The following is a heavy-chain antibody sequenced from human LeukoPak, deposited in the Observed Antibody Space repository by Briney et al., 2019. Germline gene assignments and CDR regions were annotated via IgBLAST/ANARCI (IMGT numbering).Heavy chain of an antibody. CDR3: ARNSYCECSNCYAWSDP. CDR1: GYTFTDYY. CDR2: IFPHSGGT. Sequence: PMASVKVSCKASGYTFTDYYIHWVRQAPGQGLEWMGCIFPHSGGTNNAQNYQGRTTMARDTSISAAYMELSSLRSDDTAVYYCARNSYCECSNCYAWSDPWGQGTLVTVSS. D-gene: IGHD2-2*01. V-gene: IGHV1-2*02. J-gene: IGHJ5*02.